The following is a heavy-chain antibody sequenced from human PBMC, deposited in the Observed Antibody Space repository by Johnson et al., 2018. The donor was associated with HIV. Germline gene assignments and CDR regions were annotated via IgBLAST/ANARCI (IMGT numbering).Heavy chain of an antibody. V-gene: IGHV3-48*03. CDR3: ARPKRYLRNAFDI. CDR1: GFVFSAYA. J-gene: IGHJ3*02. Sequence: VQLVESGGGVVQPGRSLRLSCAASGFVFSAYAMNWVRQAPGKGLEWVSAISGSGGSTYYADSVKGRFTISRDNAKNSIYLQMNSLRAEDTAVDYCARPKRYLRNAFDIWGQGKIVNVSS. CDR2: ISGSGGST. D-gene: IGHD3-9*01.